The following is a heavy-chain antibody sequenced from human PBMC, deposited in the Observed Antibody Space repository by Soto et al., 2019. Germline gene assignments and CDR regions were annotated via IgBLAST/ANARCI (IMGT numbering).Heavy chain of an antibody. D-gene: IGHD3-10*01. V-gene: IGHV3-13*01. CDR2: IATAGDT. CDR1: GFTFSSYD. Sequence: VQLVESGGGLVQPGGSLRLSCAASGFTFSSYDMHWVGQPPGKGLEWVSGIATAGDTYYADSVKGRFTISRENAKNSLYLLMNSLRAVDTAVYYSARVPSDEGGFEELSYYYGLDVWGQGTTVTVSS. CDR3: ARVPSDEGGFEELSYYYGLDV. J-gene: IGHJ6*02.